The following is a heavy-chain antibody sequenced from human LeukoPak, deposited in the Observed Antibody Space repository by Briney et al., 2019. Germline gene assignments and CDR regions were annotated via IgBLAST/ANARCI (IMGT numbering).Heavy chain of an antibody. Sequence: GESLKISCKGSGYSFTNCWIGWVRQMPGKGLEWMGIIYPGDSDTTYSPSFQGQVTISADKSISTAYLQWSSLKASDTAMYYCARGGVDILTGYYNWGQGTLVTVSS. J-gene: IGHJ4*02. V-gene: IGHV5-51*01. CDR3: ARGGVDILTGYYN. CDR1: GYSFTNCW. CDR2: IYPGDSDT. D-gene: IGHD3-9*01.